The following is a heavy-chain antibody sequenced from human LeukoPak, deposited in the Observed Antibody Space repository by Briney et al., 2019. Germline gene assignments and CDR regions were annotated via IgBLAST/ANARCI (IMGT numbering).Heavy chain of an antibody. V-gene: IGHV4-61*02. CDR1: GGSISSGSYY. CDR3: ARFAADYSNYYYYYMDV. Sequence: SETLSLTCTVSGGSISSGSYYWSWIRQPAGKGLEWIGRIYTSGSTNYNPSLKSRVTISVDTSKNQFSLKLSSVTAADTAVYYCARFAADYSNYYYYYMDVWGKGTTVTVSS. D-gene: IGHD4-11*01. J-gene: IGHJ6*03. CDR2: IYTSGST.